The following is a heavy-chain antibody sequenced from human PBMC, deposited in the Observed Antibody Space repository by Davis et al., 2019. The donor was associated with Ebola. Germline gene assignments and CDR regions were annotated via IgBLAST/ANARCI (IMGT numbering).Heavy chain of an antibody. Sequence: SETLSLTCTVSAGSITSSDYYWGWIRQSPGKGLEWIGTFYYSGTTFYNPSLKSRITVSVDPSKNQFSLRLSSVTAADTAVYYCARSHSDWLLPFDYWGQGTLATVSS. CDR2: FYYSGTT. D-gene: IGHD3-9*01. CDR1: AGSITSSDYY. CDR3: ARSHSDWLLPFDY. V-gene: IGHV4-39*07. J-gene: IGHJ4*02.